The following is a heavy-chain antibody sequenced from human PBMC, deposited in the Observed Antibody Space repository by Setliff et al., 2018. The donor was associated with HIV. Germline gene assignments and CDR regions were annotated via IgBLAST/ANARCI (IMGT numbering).Heavy chain of an antibody. CDR2: ISASSVNT. CDR1: GYTFINYH. J-gene: IGHJ3*02. CDR3: ARRPIFYQLLLDAFDI. Sequence: ASVKVSCKASGYTFINYHITWVRQAPGQGLEWVGSISASSVNTNYTQGRVTMTTDISTSTAYMELRGLRSADSAVYYCARRPIFYQLLLDAFDIWGQGTMVTVSS. D-gene: IGHD2-2*01. V-gene: IGHV1-18*01.